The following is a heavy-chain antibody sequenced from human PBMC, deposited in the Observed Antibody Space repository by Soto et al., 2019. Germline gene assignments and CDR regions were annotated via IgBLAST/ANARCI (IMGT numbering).Heavy chain of an antibody. CDR2: ISSDGNNE. CDR3: ARDWSYQSL. V-gene: IGHV3-30*03. CDR1: GFPFSAYG. Sequence: PGGSLRLSCAASGFPFSAYGMHWDRQAPGQGLEWVAVISSDGNNEYYADSVKGRFTISRDNSKNTLHLQMNSLRDEDTAVYYCARDWSYQSLWGQGTLVTVSS. D-gene: IGHD1-26*01. J-gene: IGHJ4*02.